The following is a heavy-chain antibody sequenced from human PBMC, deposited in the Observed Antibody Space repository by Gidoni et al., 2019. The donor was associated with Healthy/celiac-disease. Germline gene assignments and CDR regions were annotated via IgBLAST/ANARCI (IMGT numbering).Heavy chain of an antibody. CDR3: ALEPTIGYCSGGSCYTGGGWFDP. D-gene: IGHD2-15*01. V-gene: IGHV2-5*02. CDR2: IYWDDDK. CDR1: GFSLSTSGVG. J-gene: IGHJ5*02. Sequence: QITLKESGPTLVKPTQTLTLTCTFSGFSLSTSGVGVGWIRQPPGKALEWLALIYWDDDKRYSPSLKSRLTITKDTSKNQVVLTMTNMDPVDTATYYCALEPTIGYCSGGSCYTGGGWFDPWGQGTLVTVSS.